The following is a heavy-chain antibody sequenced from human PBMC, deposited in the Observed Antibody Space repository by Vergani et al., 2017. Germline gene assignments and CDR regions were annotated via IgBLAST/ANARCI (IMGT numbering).Heavy chain of an antibody. CDR1: GLTFSTYA. CDR2: VSGNGDRT. D-gene: IGHD7-27*01. J-gene: IGHJ4*02. V-gene: IGHV3-23*01. CDR3: AKMGVKLGSDY. Sequence: VQLLESGGGLVQPGGSLRLSCAVSGLTFSTYAMSWVRQAPGRGLEWVSAVSGNGDRTYYADSVKGRFTISRDNSKNTLYLQMNSLRAEDTAVYYCAKMGVKLGSDYWGQGTLVSVSS.